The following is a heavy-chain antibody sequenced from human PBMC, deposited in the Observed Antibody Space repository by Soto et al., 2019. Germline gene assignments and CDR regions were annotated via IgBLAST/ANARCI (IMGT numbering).Heavy chain of an antibody. V-gene: IGHV3-23*01. CDR3: AKVRDTSMDMNFES. CDR2: FDNSDGRT. Sequence: GGSLRLSCTAFGFTFSRYAMNWVRQAPGKGLEWVSTFDNSDGRTYYTDSVKGRFTISRDNSRNTLFLQMDSLRPEDTAVYYCAKVRDTSMDMNFESWGRGTLVT. J-gene: IGHJ4*02. D-gene: IGHD5-18*01. CDR1: GFTFSRYA.